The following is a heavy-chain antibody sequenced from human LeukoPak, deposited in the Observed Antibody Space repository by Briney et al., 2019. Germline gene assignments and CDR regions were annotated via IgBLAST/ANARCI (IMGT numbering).Heavy chain of an antibody. D-gene: IGHD3-3*02. J-gene: IGHJ5*02. CDR2: IYYSGST. V-gene: IGHV4-30-4*01. CDR1: GGSFSGYY. CDR3: AREIRNWFDP. Sequence: PSETLSLTCAVYGGSFSGYYWSWIRQPPGKGLEWIGYIYYSGSTYYNPSLKSRVTISVDTSKNQFSLKLSSVTAADTAVYYCAREIRNWFDPWGQGTLVTVSS.